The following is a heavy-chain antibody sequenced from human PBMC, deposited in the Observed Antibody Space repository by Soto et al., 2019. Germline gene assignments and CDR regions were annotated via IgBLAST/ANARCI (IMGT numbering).Heavy chain of an antibody. CDR3: ARLRAAGTKVGMDV. CDR1: GGTFSSYT. Sequence: QVQLVQSGAEVKKPGSSVKVSCKASGGTFSSYTISWVRQAPGQGLEWMGRIIPILGIANYAQKCQGRVTITADKSTSTAYMELSSLRSEDTAVYYCARLRAAGTKVGMDVWGQGTTVTVSS. CDR2: IIPILGIA. V-gene: IGHV1-69*02. D-gene: IGHD6-13*01. J-gene: IGHJ6*02.